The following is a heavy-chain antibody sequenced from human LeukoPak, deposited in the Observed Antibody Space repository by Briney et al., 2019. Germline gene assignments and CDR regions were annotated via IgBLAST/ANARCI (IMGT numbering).Heavy chain of an antibody. V-gene: IGHV3-74*01. CDR1: GFTFSSYW. CDR3: ARDLFGAYCGGTCPTPDY. J-gene: IGHJ4*02. Sequence: GGSLRLSCAASGFTFSSYWMFWVREAPGKGLVWVSRVNSDGTSTNYADSVKGRFTVSRDNAKNTLYLQMNSLRVEDTAVYYCARDLFGAYCGGTCPTPDYWGQGTLVTVSS. D-gene: IGHD2-21*01. CDR2: VNSDGTST.